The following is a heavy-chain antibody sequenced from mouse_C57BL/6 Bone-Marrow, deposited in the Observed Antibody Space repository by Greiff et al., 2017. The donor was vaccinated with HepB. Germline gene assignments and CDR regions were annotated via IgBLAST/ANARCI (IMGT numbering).Heavy chain of an antibody. Sequence: VQLQQPGAELVMPGASVKLSCKASGYTFTSYWMHWVKQRPGQGLEWIGEIDPSDSYTNYNQKFKGKSTLTVDKSSSTAYMQLSSLTSEDSAVYYCARGGLRLPPYAMDYWGQGTSVTVSS. CDR1: GYTFTSYW. J-gene: IGHJ4*01. V-gene: IGHV1-69*01. CDR3: ARGGLRLPPYAMDY. D-gene: IGHD3-2*02. CDR2: IDPSDSYT.